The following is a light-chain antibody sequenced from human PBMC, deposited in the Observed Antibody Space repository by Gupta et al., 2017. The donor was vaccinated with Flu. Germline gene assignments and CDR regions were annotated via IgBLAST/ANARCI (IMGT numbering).Light chain of an antibody. J-gene: IGKJ1*01. CDR3: MQALQTPRT. CDR2: LGS. V-gene: IGKV2-28*01. Sequence: ASISCRSSQSLLHSNGYNYLDWYLQKPGQSPQLLIYLGSNRASGVPDRFSGSGSGTDFTLKISRVEAEDVGVYYCMQALQTPRTFGQGTKVEIK. CDR1: QSLLHSNGYNY.